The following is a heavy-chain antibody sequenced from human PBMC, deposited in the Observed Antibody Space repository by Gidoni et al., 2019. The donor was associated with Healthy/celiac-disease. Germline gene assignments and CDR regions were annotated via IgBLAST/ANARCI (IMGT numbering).Heavy chain of an antibody. Sequence: QVQLVESGGGVVQPGRSLRLSCAASGFTFSSYGMHWVRQAPGKGLEWVAVISYDGSNKYYADSVKGRFTISRDNSKNTLYLQMNSLRAEDTAVYYCAKDLHYYGSRSYYPFDYWGQGTLVTVSS. CDR1: GFTFSSYG. CDR2: ISYDGSNK. CDR3: AKDLHYYGSRSYYPFDY. V-gene: IGHV3-30*18. D-gene: IGHD3-10*01. J-gene: IGHJ4*02.